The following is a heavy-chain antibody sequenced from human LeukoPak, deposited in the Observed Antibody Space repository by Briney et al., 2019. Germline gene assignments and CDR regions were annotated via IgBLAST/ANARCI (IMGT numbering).Heavy chain of an antibody. CDR2: INPKNAAT. CDR3: AKTLYVAAAPGGFDY. J-gene: IGHJ4*02. Sequence: EASVKVSCKASGYTFTSYYMHWVRQAPGQGLEWMGWINPKNAATNYAQGFQGRVTMTRDTSTGTVYMEVSGLKSDDTAVYYCAKTLYVAAAPGGFDYWGQGTLVTVSS. V-gene: IGHV1-2*02. D-gene: IGHD2-15*01. CDR1: GYTFTSYY.